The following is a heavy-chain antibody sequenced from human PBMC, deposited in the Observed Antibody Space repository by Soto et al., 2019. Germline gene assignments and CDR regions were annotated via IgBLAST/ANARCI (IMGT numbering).Heavy chain of an antibody. D-gene: IGHD2-2*01. Sequence: AGGSLRLSCAGSGFSLSSLAMTWVRQAPGKGLEWVSTTRSNGEHTYYADSVKGRFTVSRDNSKNTLFLEMSSLRAEDSAIYYCAKDSKSVSVSAARVYGMDVWGQGTTVTVSS. CDR3: AKDSKSVSVSAARVYGMDV. V-gene: IGHV3-23*01. CDR2: TRSNGEHT. CDR1: GFSLSSLA. J-gene: IGHJ6*02.